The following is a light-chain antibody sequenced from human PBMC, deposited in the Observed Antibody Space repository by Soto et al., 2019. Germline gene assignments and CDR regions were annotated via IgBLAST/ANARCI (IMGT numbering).Light chain of an antibody. CDR3: QQYDSSPRT. CDR1: QSFTSRS. V-gene: IGKV3-20*01. CDR2: GAS. Sequence: EMVLTQSPGTLSLSPGERATLSCRASQSFTSRSLAWYQQKPGLAPRLLISGASNRAAGIPDRFSGSGSGKDFTLTISRLEPEDFAVYYCQQYDSSPRTFGQGTKV. J-gene: IGKJ1*01.